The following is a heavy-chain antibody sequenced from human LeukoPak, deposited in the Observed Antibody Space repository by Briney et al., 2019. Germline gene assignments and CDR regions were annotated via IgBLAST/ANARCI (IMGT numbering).Heavy chain of an antibody. CDR1: GYTFTGYY. CDR3: ARDRYSSGWYDAFDI. V-gene: IGHV1-2*02. Sequence: ASVKVSCKASGYTFTGYYMHWVRQAPGQGLEWMGWINPNSGGTNYAQKFQGRVTMTRDTSISTAYMELRSLRSDDTAVYYCARDRYSSGWYDAFDIWGQGTMVTVSS. CDR2: INPNSGGT. D-gene: IGHD6-19*01. J-gene: IGHJ3*02.